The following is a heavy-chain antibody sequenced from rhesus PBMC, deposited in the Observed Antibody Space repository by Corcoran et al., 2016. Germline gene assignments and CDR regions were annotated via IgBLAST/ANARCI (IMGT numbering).Heavy chain of an antibody. CDR2: IYGSSGST. V-gene: IGHV4-76*01. CDR1: GGSISGGYD. J-gene: IGHJ4*01. Sequence: QVQLQESGPGVVKPSETLSITCAVSGGSISGGYDWSWIRQHPGKGLEWIGYIYGSSGSTNYNPSLNNRVTFSKDASKNEFSLKLSSVTAADTAVYYCARIYTVTWLPIDYWGQGVLVTVSS. CDR3: ARIYTVTWLPIDY. D-gene: IGHD4-23*01.